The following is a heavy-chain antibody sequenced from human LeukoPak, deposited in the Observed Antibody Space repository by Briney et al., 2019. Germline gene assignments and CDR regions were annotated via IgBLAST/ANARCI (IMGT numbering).Heavy chain of an antibody. CDR1: GFTFSSYG. CDR3: AREAQKNFDY. V-gene: IGHV3-30*02. Sequence: GGSLGLSCAASGFTFSSYGMNWVRQAPGKGLEWVAFIRSDGRDKYYADSVKGRFTISRDNSQNTVDLQMNSLRVEDTAVYYCAREAQKNFDYWGQGTLVTVSS. CDR2: IRSDGRDK. J-gene: IGHJ4*02.